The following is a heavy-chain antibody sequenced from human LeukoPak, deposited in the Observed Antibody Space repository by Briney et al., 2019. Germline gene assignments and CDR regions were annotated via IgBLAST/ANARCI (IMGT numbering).Heavy chain of an antibody. CDR1: GGSFSGYY. CDR3: ARGQILGSSTSHTTEHNWFDP. V-gene: IGHV4-34*01. D-gene: IGHD2-2*01. J-gene: IGHJ5*02. CDR2: INHSGST. Sequence: SETLSLTCAVYGGSFSGYYWSWIRQPPGKGLEWIGEINHSGSTNYNPSLKSRVTISVDTSKNQFALKLSSVTAADTAVYYCARGQILGSSTSHTTEHNWFDPWGQGTLVTVSS.